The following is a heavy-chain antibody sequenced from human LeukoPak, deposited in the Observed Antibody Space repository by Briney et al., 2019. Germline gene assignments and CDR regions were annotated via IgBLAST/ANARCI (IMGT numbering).Heavy chain of an antibody. CDR1: GFTFSSYS. D-gene: IGHD3-22*01. CDR3: ARSRSGFYYDY. CDR2: ISNSGTSI. J-gene: IGHJ4*02. Sequence: GGSLRLSCAASGFTFSSYSMTWVRQAPGRGLEWVSYISNSGTSIYYADSVKGRFTISRDNAKNSLYLQVNSLRAEDTAVYYCARSRSGFYYDYWGQGTLVTVSS. V-gene: IGHV3-48*04.